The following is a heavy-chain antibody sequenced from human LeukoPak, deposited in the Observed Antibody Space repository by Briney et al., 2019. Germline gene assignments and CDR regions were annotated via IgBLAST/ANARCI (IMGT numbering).Heavy chain of an antibody. CDR1: GFTFSNYA. Sequence: PGGSLRLSCAASGFTFSNYAMTWVRQAPGKGLEWVSGISGSGGSTYYADSVRGRFTISRDNSKNTFDVQMNSLRAEDTAVYYCARDLGYSSGHPFDYWGQGTLVTVSS. J-gene: IGHJ4*02. V-gene: IGHV3-23*01. CDR3: ARDLGYSSGHPFDY. CDR2: ISGSGGST. D-gene: IGHD6-19*01.